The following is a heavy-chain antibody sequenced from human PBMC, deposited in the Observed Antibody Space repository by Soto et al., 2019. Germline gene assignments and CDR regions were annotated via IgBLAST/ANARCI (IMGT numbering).Heavy chain of an antibody. V-gene: IGHV4-61*01. CDR3: ARGLSYYYDSSGSLLDP. CDR1: GASVSSDFSY. D-gene: IGHD3-22*01. CDR2: IYYSGST. Sequence: PSETLSLTCSVSGASVSSDFSYWPWIRQPPGKGLEWIGYIYYSGSTNYKPSLKSRVTISVDTSKNQFSLKLSSVTAADTAVYYCARGLSYYYDSSGSLLDPWGQGTLVTVSS. J-gene: IGHJ5*02.